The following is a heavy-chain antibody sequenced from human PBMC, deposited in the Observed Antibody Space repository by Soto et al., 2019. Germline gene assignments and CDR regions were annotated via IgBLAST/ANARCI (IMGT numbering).Heavy chain of an antibody. CDR2: INPSSGST. D-gene: IGHD3-16*01. CDR1: GYPFTSYY. V-gene: IGHV1-46*01. J-gene: IGHJ4*02. Sequence: QVQLVQSGAEVKKPGASVKVSCKASGYPFTSYYVHWVRQAPGQGLEWMGFINPSSGSTSYAQKFQGRVTMNRDTSTSTVYMEVSSLRSEDTAVYYCAREMYTTRGSPFDYWGQRTLVTVSS. CDR3: AREMYTTRGSPFDY.